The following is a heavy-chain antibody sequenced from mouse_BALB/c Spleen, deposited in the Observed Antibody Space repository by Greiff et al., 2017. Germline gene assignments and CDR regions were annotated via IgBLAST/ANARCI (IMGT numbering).Heavy chain of an antibody. CDR3: ARKGIYDGYYTFAY. V-gene: IGHV1-9*01. Sequence: VQLQQSGAELMKPGASVKISCKATGYTFSSYWIEWVKQRPGHGLEWIGEILPGSGSTNYNEKFKGKATFTADTSSNTAYMQLSSLTSEDSAVYYCARKGIYDGYYTFAYWGQGTLVTVSA. CDR2: ILPGSGST. CDR1: GYTFSSYW. J-gene: IGHJ3*01. D-gene: IGHD2-3*01.